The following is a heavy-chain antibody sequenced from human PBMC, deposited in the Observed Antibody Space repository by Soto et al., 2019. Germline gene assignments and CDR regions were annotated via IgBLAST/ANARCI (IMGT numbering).Heavy chain of an antibody. CDR3: ARVAY. CDR1: AVTFSRVS. Sequence: LXLPCDASAVTFSRVSMNWVRQVPGKGLEWVASISSASSETWYADSVKGRFIISRDNAQNSLFLQMNTLRPEDSAIYYCARVAYWGPGTQVTVSS. CDR2: ISSASSET. V-gene: IGHV3-21*01. J-gene: IGHJ4*02.